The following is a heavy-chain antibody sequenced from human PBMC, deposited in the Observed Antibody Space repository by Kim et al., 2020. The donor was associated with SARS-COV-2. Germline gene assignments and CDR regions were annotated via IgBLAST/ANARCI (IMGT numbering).Heavy chain of an antibody. CDR2: IYPGDSDT. J-gene: IGHJ4*02. CDR1: GYSFTSYW. Sequence: GESLKISRKGSGYSFTSYWIGWVRQMPGKGLEWMGIIYPGDSDTRYSPSFQGQVTISADKSISTAYLQWSSLKASDTAMYYCARIGVIAALDFDYWGQGTLVTVSS. V-gene: IGHV5-51*01. CDR3: ARIGVIAALDFDY. D-gene: IGHD3-10*01.